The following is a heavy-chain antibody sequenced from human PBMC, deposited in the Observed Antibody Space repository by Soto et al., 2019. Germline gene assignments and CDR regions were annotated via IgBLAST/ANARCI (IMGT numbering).Heavy chain of an antibody. CDR3: ASASNWNDVYFDY. V-gene: IGHV3-11*01. CDR1: GFTFSDYY. D-gene: IGHD1-20*01. J-gene: IGHJ4*02. CDR2: ISSSGSTI. Sequence: ESGGGLVKPGGCLRLSCAASGFTFSDYYMSWIRQAPGKGLEWVSYISSSGSTIYYADSVKGRFTISRDNAKNSLYLQMNSLRAEDTAVYYCASASNWNDVYFDYWGQGTLVTVSS.